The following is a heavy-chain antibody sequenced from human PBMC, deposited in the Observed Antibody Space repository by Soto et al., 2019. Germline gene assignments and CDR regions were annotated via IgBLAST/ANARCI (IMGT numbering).Heavy chain of an antibody. V-gene: IGHV1-18*01. CDR2: ISAYNGNT. CDR1: GYTFTIYG. D-gene: IGHD3-22*01. CDR3: ARGDLPDYYYDSSGYYPLDY. Sequence: ASVKVSCKASGYTFTIYGISWVRQAPGQGLEWMGWISAYNGNTNYAQKLQGRVTMTTDTSTSTAYMELRSLRSDDTAVYYCARGDLPDYYYDSSGYYPLDYWGQGTLVTVSS. J-gene: IGHJ4*02.